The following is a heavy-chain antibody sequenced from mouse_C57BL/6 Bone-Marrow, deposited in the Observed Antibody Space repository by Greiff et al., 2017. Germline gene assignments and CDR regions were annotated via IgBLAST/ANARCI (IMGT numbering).Heavy chain of an antibody. V-gene: IGHV1-55*01. J-gene: IGHJ1*03. CDR1: GYTFTSYW. CDR2: IYPGSGST. D-gene: IGHD3-3*01. Sequence: QVQLQQPGAELVKPGASVKMSCKASGYTFTSYWITWVKQRPGQGLEWIGDIYPGSGSTNYNEKFKSKATLTVDTSSSTAYMQLSSLTSKDSAVYYCARILGGYFDVWGTGTTVTVSS. CDR3: ARILGGYFDV.